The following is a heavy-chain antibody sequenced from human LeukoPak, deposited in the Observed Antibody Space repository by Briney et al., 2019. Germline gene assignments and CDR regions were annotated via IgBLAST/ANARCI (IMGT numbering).Heavy chain of an antibody. CDR2: IRYDGSNK. J-gene: IGHJ4*02. CDR3: ANMLSTSRLS. V-gene: IGHV3-30*02. CDR1: GFTFSNAW. D-gene: IGHD5/OR15-5a*01. Sequence: GGSLRLSCAASGFTFSNAWMSWVRQAPGKGLEWVAFIRYDGSNKYYADSVKGRFTISRDNSKNTLYLQMNSLRAEDTAVYYCANMLSTSRLSWGQGTLVTVSS.